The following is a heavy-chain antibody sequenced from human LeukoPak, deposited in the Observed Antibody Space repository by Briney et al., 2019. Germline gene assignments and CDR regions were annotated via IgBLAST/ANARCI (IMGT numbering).Heavy chain of an antibody. V-gene: IGHV1-69*13. D-gene: IGHD3-3*01. CDR1: GGTFSSYA. J-gene: IGHJ5*02. CDR3: ASGGITIFGVVIKSCNWFDP. CDR2: IIPIFGTA. Sequence: GASVKVSCKASGGTFSSYAISWVRQAPGQGLEWIGGIIPIFGTANYAQKFQGRVTITADESTSTAYMELSSLRSEDTAVYYCASGGITIFGVVIKSCNWFDPWGQGTLVAVSS.